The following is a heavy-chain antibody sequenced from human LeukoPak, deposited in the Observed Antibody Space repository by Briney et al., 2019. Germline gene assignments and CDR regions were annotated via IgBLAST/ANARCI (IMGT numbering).Heavy chain of an antibody. Sequence: SGGSLRLSCAASGFTFSSYAMSWVRQAPGKGLEWVSAISGSGGSTYYADSVKGRFTISRDNSKNTLYLQMNSLRAEDTAVYYCAKDRAVVVVPAAIGVYSYWGQGTLVTVSS. V-gene: IGHV3-23*01. D-gene: IGHD2-2*02. J-gene: IGHJ4*02. CDR1: GFTFSSYA. CDR2: ISGSGGST. CDR3: AKDRAVVVVPAAIGVYSY.